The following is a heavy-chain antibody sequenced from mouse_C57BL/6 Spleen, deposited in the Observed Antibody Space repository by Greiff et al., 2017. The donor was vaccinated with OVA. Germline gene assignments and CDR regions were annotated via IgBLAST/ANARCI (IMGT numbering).Heavy chain of an antibody. V-gene: IGHV14-4*01. J-gene: IGHJ1*03. D-gene: IGHD1-1*01. CDR1: GFNIKDDY. CDR3: TTNYYGSSYWYFDV. CDR2: IDPENGDT. Sequence: VQLQQSGAELVRPGASVKLSCTASGFNIKDDYMHWVKQRPEQGLEWIGWIDPENGDTEYASKFQGKATITADTSSNTAYLQLSSLTSEDTAVYYCTTNYYGSSYWYFDVWGTGTTVTFSS.